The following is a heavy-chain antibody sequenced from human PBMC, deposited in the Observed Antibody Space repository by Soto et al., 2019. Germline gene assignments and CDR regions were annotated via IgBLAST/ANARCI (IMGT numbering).Heavy chain of an antibody. Sequence: ASVKVSCKASGYTFTGYYMHWVRQAPGQGLEWMGWINPNSGGTNYAQKFQGWVTMTRDTSISTAYMELSRLRSDDTAVYYCARDPQWLVPAYYFDYWGQGTLVTVSS. V-gene: IGHV1-2*04. J-gene: IGHJ4*02. CDR1: GYTFTGYY. D-gene: IGHD6-19*01. CDR3: ARDPQWLVPAYYFDY. CDR2: INPNSGGT.